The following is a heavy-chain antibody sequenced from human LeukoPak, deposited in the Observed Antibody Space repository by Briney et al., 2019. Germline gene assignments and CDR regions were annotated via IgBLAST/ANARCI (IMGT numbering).Heavy chain of an antibody. CDR2: IYYDGST. D-gene: IGHD3-10*01. CDR1: GGSISSIY. Sequence: SETLSLTCSVSGGSISSIYMSWIRQPPGKGLEWIGYIYYDGSTNYNPSLKSRVTISIDTSKNQFSLNLSSVTAADTAVYYCARDSYGVLDYWGQGTLVTVSS. J-gene: IGHJ4*02. V-gene: IGHV4-59*01. CDR3: ARDSYGVLDY.